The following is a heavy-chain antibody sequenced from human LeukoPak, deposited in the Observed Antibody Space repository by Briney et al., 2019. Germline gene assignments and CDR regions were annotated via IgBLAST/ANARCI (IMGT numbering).Heavy chain of an antibody. V-gene: IGHV4-59*01. CDR2: IYYSGST. CDR1: GGSTSSYY. J-gene: IGHJ3*02. Sequence: SETLSLTCAVSGGSTSSYYWSWIRQPPGKGLEWIGYIYYSGSTNYNPSLKSRVTISVDTSKNQFSLKLSSVTAADTAVYYCARVRGYSSHDAFDIWGQGTMVTVSS. CDR3: ARVRGYSSHDAFDI. D-gene: IGHD6-19*01.